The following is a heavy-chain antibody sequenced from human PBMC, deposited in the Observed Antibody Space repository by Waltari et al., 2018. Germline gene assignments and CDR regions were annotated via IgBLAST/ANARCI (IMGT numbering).Heavy chain of an antibody. CDR2: VSAYSGAT. CDR1: GFTFNNFG. D-gene: IGHD3-16*01. J-gene: IGHJ4*02. CDR3: ARNIMRRIDE. Sequence: QVRLVQSGTEVKRPGASVKVSCKASGFTFNNFGFSWVRQAPGHGLEWLGWVSAYSGATHYAEKFQGRVTMTTDTSTDIVYMDLRSLRSDDTAVYFCARNIMRRIDEWGQGTLLTVSP. V-gene: IGHV1-18*01.